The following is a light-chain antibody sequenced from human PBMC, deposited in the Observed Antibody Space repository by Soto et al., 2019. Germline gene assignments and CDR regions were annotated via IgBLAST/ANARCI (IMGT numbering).Light chain of an antibody. V-gene: IGLV1-44*01. CDR2: SNN. CDR1: SSNIGSHT. CDR3: AAWHDSLNGPV. J-gene: IGLJ2*01. Sequence: QSVLTQPPSASGTPGQRVTISCSGGSSNIGSHTVNWYQHLPGTAPKLLIYSNNQRPSGVPDRFSGSVSGTSASLAICGLQSEDEADYYCAAWHDSLNGPVFGGGTKVTVL.